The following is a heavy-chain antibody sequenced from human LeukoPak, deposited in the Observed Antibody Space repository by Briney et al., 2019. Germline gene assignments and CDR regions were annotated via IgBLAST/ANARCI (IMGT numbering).Heavy chain of an antibody. CDR3: ATDSLTL. J-gene: IGHJ4*02. V-gene: IGHV1-24*01. CDR1: GYTLTELS. Sequence: GATVTVSCKVSGYTLTELSMHWVRQAPGKGLEWLGGFDPEYGKTIYAQKFQGRVTMTEDTSTDTAYMELSSLRSEDTAMYFCATDSLTLWGQGTLVTVSS. CDR2: FDPEYGKT.